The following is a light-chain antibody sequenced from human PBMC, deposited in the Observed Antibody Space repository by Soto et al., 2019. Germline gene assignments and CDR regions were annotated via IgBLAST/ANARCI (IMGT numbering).Light chain of an antibody. CDR2: GNT. J-gene: IGLJ2*01. V-gene: IGLV1-40*01. CDR1: KSNIGAGFD. Sequence: QPVLTQPPSVSGAPGQRVTISCTGNKSNIGAGFDVHWYQHLPGTAPKLLIYGNTNRPSGVPARFSGSKSGTSASLAITGLQSEDEADYFCHSFDNRLRGVVFGGGTKLTVL. CDR3: HSFDNRLRGVV.